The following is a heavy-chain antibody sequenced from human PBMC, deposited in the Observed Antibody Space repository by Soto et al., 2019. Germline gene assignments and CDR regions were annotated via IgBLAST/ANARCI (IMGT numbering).Heavy chain of an antibody. D-gene: IGHD5-12*01. CDR2: INYNGGRV. V-gene: IGHV3-9*01. Sequence: EVRLVESGGGFVQPGRSLRLSCTVSGFTFDEHSMHWVRQAPGKGLEWVSGINYNGGRVAYVDSVRGRFTIARDNANNALFLQINSLRPEDTGLYFCSKGRPRYSGLDTDFDAWGQGTPFTVSS. J-gene: IGHJ4*02. CDR1: GFTFDEHS. CDR3: SKGRPRYSGLDTDFDA.